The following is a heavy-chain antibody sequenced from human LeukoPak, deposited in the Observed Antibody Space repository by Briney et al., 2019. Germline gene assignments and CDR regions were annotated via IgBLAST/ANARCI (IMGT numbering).Heavy chain of an antibody. V-gene: IGHV1-2*02. Sequence: ASVKVSCKASGYTFTGYYLHLVRQAPGQELEWMGWLSPNSGDTKFAQKFQGRVTMTRDTSISSAYMELSSLTSDDTAVYYCARATDISSWYLAYWGQGSLVTVSS. CDR1: GYTFTGYY. J-gene: IGHJ4*02. CDR3: ARATDISSWYLAY. CDR2: LSPNSGDT. D-gene: IGHD6-13*01.